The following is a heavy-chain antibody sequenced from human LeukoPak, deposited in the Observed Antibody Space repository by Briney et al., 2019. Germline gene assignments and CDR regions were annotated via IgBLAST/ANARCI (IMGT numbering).Heavy chain of an antibody. Sequence: GESLKISCKGSGYSFTSYWIGWVRQMPGKGLEWMGIIYPGDSDTRYSPSFQGQVTISADKSISTAYLQWSSLKASDTAMYYCARAKTDYYDSSGYYFPFDYWGQGTLVTVSS. V-gene: IGHV5-51*01. CDR2: IYPGDSDT. CDR1: GYSFTSYW. CDR3: ARAKTDYYDSSGYYFPFDY. D-gene: IGHD3-22*01. J-gene: IGHJ4*02.